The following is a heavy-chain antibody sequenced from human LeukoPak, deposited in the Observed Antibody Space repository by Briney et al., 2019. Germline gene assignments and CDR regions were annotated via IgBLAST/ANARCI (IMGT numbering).Heavy chain of an antibody. CDR1: GGSISSSSYY. CDR2: IYYSGST. J-gene: IGHJ4*02. Sequence: SQTLSLTCTVSGGSISSSSYYWGWIRQPPGKGLEWIGSIYYSGSTYYNPSLKSRVTISVDTSKNQFSLKLSSVTAADTAVYYCARLTGYCSSTSCYTRTQFDYWGQGTLVTVSS. CDR3: ARLTGYCSSTSCYTRTQFDY. V-gene: IGHV4-39*01. D-gene: IGHD2-2*02.